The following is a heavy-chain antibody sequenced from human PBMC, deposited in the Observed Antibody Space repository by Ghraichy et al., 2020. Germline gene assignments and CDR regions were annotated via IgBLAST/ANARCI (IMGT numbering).Heavy chain of an antibody. J-gene: IGHJ3*02. Sequence: GGSLRLSCAASGFTFSSYSMNWVRQAPGKGLEWVSSISSSSSYIYYADSVKGRFTISRDNAKNSLYLQMNSLRAEDTAVYYCASVEMATIGGAFDIWGQGTMVTVSS. D-gene: IGHD5-24*01. CDR1: GFTFSSYS. V-gene: IGHV3-21*01. CDR3: ASVEMATIGGAFDI. CDR2: ISSSSSYI.